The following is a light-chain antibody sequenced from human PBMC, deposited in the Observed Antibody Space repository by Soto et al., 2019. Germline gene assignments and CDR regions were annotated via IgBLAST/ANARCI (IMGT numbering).Light chain of an antibody. V-gene: IGLV1-51*01. CDR1: SSNIGNNY. CDR3: GTWDSSLSAGRV. Sequence: QSVLTQPPSVSAAPGQTVTISCSGSSSNIGNNYVSWYQQLPGTAPKLLIYDNDKRPSGIPDRFSGSKSGTSATLGITGLQTGDEADYYCGTWDSSLSAGRVFGTGTKLTVL. J-gene: IGLJ1*01. CDR2: DND.